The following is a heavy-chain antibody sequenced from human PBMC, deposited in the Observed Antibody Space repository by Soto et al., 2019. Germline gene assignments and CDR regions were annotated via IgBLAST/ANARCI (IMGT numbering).Heavy chain of an antibody. CDR3: ARHYCSSGNCYYFGY. Sequence: PSETLSLTCTVSGGSISSYYWSWIRQPPGKGLEWIGYITDSGSTNYNPSLKSRVTISVDTSKNQFSLNLNSVTAADTAIYYCARHYCSSGNCYYFGYWGQGTLVTVS. CDR1: GGSISSYY. D-gene: IGHD2-15*01. V-gene: IGHV4-59*08. J-gene: IGHJ4*02. CDR2: ITDSGST.